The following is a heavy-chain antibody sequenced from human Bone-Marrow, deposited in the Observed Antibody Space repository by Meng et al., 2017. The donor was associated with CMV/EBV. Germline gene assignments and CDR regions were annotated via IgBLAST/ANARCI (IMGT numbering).Heavy chain of an antibody. J-gene: IGHJ5*02. CDR1: FTSYD. Sequence: FTSYDINWVRQATGQGLEWMGWMNPNSGNTGYAQKFQGRVTMTRNTSISTAYMELSSLRSEDTAVYYCARVFIYDGEHAVLLWFDPWGQGTLVTVSS. CDR3: ARVFIYDGEHAVLLWFDP. CDR2: MNPNSGNT. D-gene: IGHD4-17*01. V-gene: IGHV1-8*01.